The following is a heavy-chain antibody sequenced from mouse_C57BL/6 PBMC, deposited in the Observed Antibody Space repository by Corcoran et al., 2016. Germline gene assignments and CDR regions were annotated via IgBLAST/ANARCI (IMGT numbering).Heavy chain of an antibody. J-gene: IGHJ1*03. Sequence: QVQLQQSGAELARPGASVKLSCKASGYTFTSYGISWVKQRTGQGLEWIGEIYPRSGNTYYNEKFKGKATLTADKSSSTAYMELRSLTSEDSAVYFCARGATVVALDWYFDVWGTGTTVTVSS. CDR1: GYTFTSYG. V-gene: IGHV1-81*01. CDR3: ARGATVVALDWYFDV. D-gene: IGHD1-1*01. CDR2: IYPRSGNT.